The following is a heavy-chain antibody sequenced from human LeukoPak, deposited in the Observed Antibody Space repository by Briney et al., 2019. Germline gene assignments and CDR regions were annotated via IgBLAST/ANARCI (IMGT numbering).Heavy chain of an antibody. V-gene: IGHV3-74*01. CDR3: ATAGNYPFDY. D-gene: IGHD1-7*01. CDR1: GFTFSNYW. J-gene: IGHJ4*02. CDR2: INPDGSTI. Sequence: GGSLRLSCAASGFTFSNYWVHWVRQAPGKGLVWVSRINPDGSTINYADSVKGRFTISRDNAKNTLYLQMNSLRAEDTAVYYCATAGNYPFDYWGQGTLVTVSS.